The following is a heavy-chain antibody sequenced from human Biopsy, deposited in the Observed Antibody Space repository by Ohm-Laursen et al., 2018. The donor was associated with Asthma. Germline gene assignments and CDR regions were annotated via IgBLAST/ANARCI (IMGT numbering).Heavy chain of an antibody. J-gene: IGHJ4*02. CDR1: GFTVSRDH. CDR3: ARGTIVAGIDY. CDR2: IYSGGTS. Sequence: SLRLSCAASGFTVSRDHMFWVRQAPGKGLEWVSVIYSGGTSHTADSVRGRFTISRDFSKNTLHLQTHSLRVEDTAVYYCARGTIVAGIDYWGRGTLVTVSS. V-gene: IGHV3-53*01. D-gene: IGHD5-12*01.